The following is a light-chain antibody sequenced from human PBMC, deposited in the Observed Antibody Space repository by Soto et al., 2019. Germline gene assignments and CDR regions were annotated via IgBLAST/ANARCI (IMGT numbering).Light chain of an antibody. CDR2: DVS. J-gene: IGLJ1*01. CDR1: SSDVGGYNY. V-gene: IGLV2-14*01. Sequence: QSVLTQPASVSGSPGQSITISCTGTSSDVGGYNYVSWYQQHPGKAPKLMIYDVSNRPSGVSNRFSGSKSGNTASLTISGLQAEDEADYYCSSYTRSSSYVFGPGTKVTVL. CDR3: SSYTRSSSYV.